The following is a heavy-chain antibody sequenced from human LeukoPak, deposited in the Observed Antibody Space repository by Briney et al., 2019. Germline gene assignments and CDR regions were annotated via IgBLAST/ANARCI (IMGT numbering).Heavy chain of an antibody. Sequence: GGSLRLSCAASGFTLSAYSMNWVRQAPGKGLEWVSSISTTGRAIYYIDLVKGRFTISRDNAKNSLYLQMNSLRAEDTAVYHCVGRSCTDGVCPLDYWGQGTLVTVS. J-gene: IGHJ4*02. CDR1: GFTLSAYS. D-gene: IGHD2-8*01. CDR2: ISTTGRAI. V-gene: IGHV3-21*01. CDR3: VGRSCTDGVCPLDY.